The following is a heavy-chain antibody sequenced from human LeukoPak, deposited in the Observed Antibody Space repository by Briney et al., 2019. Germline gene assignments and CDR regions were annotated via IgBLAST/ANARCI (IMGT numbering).Heavy chain of an antibody. V-gene: IGHV4-39*07. CDR1: GGSISSSSYY. D-gene: IGHD2-15*01. Sequence: SEALSLTCTVSGGSISSSSYYWGWIRQPPGKGLEWIGSIYNSGSTYYNPSLKSRVTISLDTSKNQFSLKLRSVTAADTAVYYCARGSATNWFDPWGQGTLVTVSS. CDR2: IYNSGST. CDR3: ARGSATNWFDP. J-gene: IGHJ5*02.